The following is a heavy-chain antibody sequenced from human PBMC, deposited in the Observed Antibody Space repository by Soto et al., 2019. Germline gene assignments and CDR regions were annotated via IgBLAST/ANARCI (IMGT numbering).Heavy chain of an antibody. V-gene: IGHV3-23*01. CDR3: AKGYGDPSYWYFDL. Sequence: PGGSLRLSCAASGFTCSSYAMSWVRQAPGKGLEWVSAISGSGGSTYYADSVKGRFTISRDNSKNTLYLQMNSLRAEDTAVYYCAKGYGDPSYWYFDLWGRGTLVTVSS. J-gene: IGHJ2*01. CDR1: GFTCSSYA. D-gene: IGHD4-17*01. CDR2: ISGSGGST.